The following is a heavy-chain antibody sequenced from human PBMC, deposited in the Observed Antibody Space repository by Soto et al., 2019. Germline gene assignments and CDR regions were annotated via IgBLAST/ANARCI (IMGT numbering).Heavy chain of an antibody. Sequence: QVQLVESGGGVVQPGRSLRLSCAASGFTFSSYAMHWVRQAPGKGLEWVAVISYDGSNKYYADSVKGRFTISRDNSKKPLYLQMNSLKAEDTAVYYCARGLAGYREGGPFDYWGQGTLVTVSS. V-gene: IGHV3-30-3*01. CDR3: ARGLAGYREGGPFDY. CDR2: ISYDGSNK. CDR1: GFTFSSYA. J-gene: IGHJ4*02. D-gene: IGHD5-18*01.